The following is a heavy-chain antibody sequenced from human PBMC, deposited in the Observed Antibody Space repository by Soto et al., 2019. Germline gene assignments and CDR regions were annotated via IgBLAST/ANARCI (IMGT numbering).Heavy chain of an antibody. CDR3: ARGAEGIVVVVAATGPHRRAYGMDV. CDR1: GYTFTSYY. D-gene: IGHD2-15*01. J-gene: IGHJ6*02. V-gene: IGHV1-3*01. CDR2: INAGNGNT. Sequence: VKVSCKASGYTFTSYYMYWVRQAPGQRLEWMGWINAGNGNTKYSQKFQGRVTITRDTSASTAYMELSSLRSEDTAVYYCARGAEGIVVVVAATGPHRRAYGMDVWGQGTTVTVSS.